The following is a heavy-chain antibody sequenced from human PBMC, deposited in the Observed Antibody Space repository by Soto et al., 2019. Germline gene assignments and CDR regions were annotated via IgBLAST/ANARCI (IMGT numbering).Heavy chain of an antibody. CDR3: AKGVLLTGVAYFDY. V-gene: IGHV3-23*01. Sequence: PGGSLRLSCAASGFTFSSYAISWVRQAPGKGLEWVSNIGGSGDHTFYADSVKGRFTISRDNSKNTVHLQMNSLRAEDTAVYYCAKGVLLTGVAYFDYWGQGTLVTVSS. CDR2: IGGSGDHT. D-gene: IGHD7-27*01. CDR1: GFTFSSYA. J-gene: IGHJ4*02.